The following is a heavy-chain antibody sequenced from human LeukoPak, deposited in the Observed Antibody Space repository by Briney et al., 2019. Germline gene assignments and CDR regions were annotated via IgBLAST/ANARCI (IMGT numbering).Heavy chain of an antibody. CDR2: INPNSGGT. V-gene: IGHV1-2*02. J-gene: IGHJ4*02. D-gene: IGHD3-3*01. CDR3: ARGNLEWLFVWDY. Sequence: ASVKVSCKASGYTFTGYYMHWVRQAPGQGLEWMGWINPNSGGTNYAQKFQGRVTITTDESTSTAYMELSSLRSEDTAVYYCARGNLEWLFVWDYWGQGTLVTVSS. CDR1: GYTFTGYY.